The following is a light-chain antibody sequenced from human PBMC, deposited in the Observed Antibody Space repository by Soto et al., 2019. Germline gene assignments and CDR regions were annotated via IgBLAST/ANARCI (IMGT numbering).Light chain of an antibody. CDR3: SSYTGNNNFGVV. Sequence: QSALTQPPSASGSPGQSVTISCTGTSSDVGGHDYVSWYQQLPGKAPKVILSQVSKRPSGVPDRFSGSKSGNTASLTVYGLQAEDEADYYCSSYTGNNNFGVVFGGGTKVTVL. J-gene: IGLJ2*01. CDR1: SSDVGGHDY. CDR2: QVS. V-gene: IGLV2-8*01.